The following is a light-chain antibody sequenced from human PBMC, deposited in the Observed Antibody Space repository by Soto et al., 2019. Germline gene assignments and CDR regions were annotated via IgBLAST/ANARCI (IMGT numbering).Light chain of an antibody. V-gene: IGLV1-51*01. Sequence: QSVLTQPPSVSAAPGQKVTISCSGSGSNVGTYSVSSYQHLPGTAPKLLIYDSTTRPSGIPDRFSGSKSGTSATLGITGLQTGDEAEYYCGVWDRSLTTYVFGPGTKLTVL. CDR2: DST. CDR3: GVWDRSLTTYV. J-gene: IGLJ1*01. CDR1: GSNVGTYS.